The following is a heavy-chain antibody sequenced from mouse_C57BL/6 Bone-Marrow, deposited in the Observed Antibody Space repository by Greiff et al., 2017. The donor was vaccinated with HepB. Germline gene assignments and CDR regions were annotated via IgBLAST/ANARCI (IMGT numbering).Heavy chain of an antibody. J-gene: IGHJ3*01. CDR2: IDPETGGT. V-gene: IGHV1-15*01. CDR1: GYTFTDYE. CDR3: TRFFYPNSAWFAY. D-gene: IGHD3-1*01. Sequence: QQSGAELVRPGASVTLSCKASGYTFTDYEMHWVKQTPVHGLEWIGAIDPETGGTAYNQKFKGKAILTADKSSSTAYMELRSLTSEDSAVYYCTRFFYPNSAWFAYWGQGTLVTVSA.